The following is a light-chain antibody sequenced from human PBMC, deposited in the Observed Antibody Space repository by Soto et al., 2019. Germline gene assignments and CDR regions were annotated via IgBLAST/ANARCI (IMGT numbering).Light chain of an antibody. Sequence: QAFLSQEPSLTLSPGGTVTLTCVSSTGAVTNGHYPYWFQQKPGQAPRTLIYDTTNRHSWTPARFSGSLLGGKAALTLSGAQPEDEAEYYCLLSYNGPYVFGTGTKVTVL. CDR3: LLSYNGPYV. CDR1: TGAVTNGHY. CDR2: DTT. V-gene: IGLV7-46*01. J-gene: IGLJ1*01.